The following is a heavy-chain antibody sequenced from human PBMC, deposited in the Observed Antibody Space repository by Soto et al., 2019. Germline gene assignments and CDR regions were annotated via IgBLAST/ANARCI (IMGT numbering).Heavy chain of an antibody. CDR1: GYGFSIHW. J-gene: IGHJ3*02. D-gene: IGHD2-15*01. V-gene: IGHV5-51*01. CDR2: IYPGNSNT. CDR3: ASDSHCDGGNCPIGGFDM. Sequence: GESRKISGKGSGYGFSIHWVSWLRQMPGKGLERVGIIYPGNSNTRYSPSFQCQVTISADTALSTTYLQWDTLKPSDTPIYSCASDSHCDGGNCPIGGFDMWGQGTMVTVSS.